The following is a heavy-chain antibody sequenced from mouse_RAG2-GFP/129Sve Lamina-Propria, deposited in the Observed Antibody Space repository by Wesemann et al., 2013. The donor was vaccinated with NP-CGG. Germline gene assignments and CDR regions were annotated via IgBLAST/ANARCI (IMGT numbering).Heavy chain of an antibody. V-gene: IGHV1-64*01. J-gene: IGHJ2*01. CDR3: ARSSPIYYDYDKYYFDY. CDR2: IHPNSGST. CDR1: GYTFTSYW. Sequence: QVQLQQPGAELVKPGASVKLSCKASGYTFTSYWMHWVKQRPGQGLEWIGMIHPNSGSTNYNEKFKSKATLTVDKSSSTAYMQLSSLTSEDSAVYYCARSSPIYYDYDKYYFDYWGQGTTLTVSS. D-gene: IGHD2-4*01.